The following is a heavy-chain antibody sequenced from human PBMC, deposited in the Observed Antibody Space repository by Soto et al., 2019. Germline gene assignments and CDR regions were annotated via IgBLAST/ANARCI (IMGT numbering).Heavy chain of an antibody. Sequence: QVQLVESGGGVVQPGRSLRLSCAASGFTFSSYGMHWVRQAPGKGLEWVAVISYDGSNKYYADSVKGRFTISRDNSKNPLYLQMNSLRAEDTAVYYCASYYDILTGFPWDWGQGTLVTVSS. D-gene: IGHD3-9*01. CDR3: ASYYDILTGFPWD. CDR1: GFTFSSYG. V-gene: IGHV3-30*03. CDR2: ISYDGSNK. J-gene: IGHJ4*02.